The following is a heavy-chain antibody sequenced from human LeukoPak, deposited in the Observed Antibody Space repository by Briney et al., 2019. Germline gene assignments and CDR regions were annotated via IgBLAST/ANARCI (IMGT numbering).Heavy chain of an antibody. D-gene: IGHD6-6*01. CDR3: ASLDSSSSRNWFDP. J-gene: IGHJ5*02. Sequence: PSETLSLTCTVSGGSISSYYWSWIRQPPGKGLEWIGYIYYSGSTNYNPSLKSRVTISVDTSKNQFSLKLSSVTAADTAVYYCASLDSSSSRNWFDPWGQGTLVTVSS. CDR2: IYYSGST. CDR1: GGSISSYY. V-gene: IGHV4-59*08.